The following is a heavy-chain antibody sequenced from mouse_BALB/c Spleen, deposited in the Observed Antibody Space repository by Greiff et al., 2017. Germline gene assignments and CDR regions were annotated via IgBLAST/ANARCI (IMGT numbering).Heavy chain of an antibody. J-gene: IGHJ4*01. CDR1: GYTFSSYW. CDR2: ILPGSGST. V-gene: IGHV1-9*01. D-gene: IGHD2-1*01. Sequence: VQLKESGAELMKPGASVKISCKATGYTFSSYWIEWVKQRPGHGLEWIGEILPGSGSTNYNEKFKGKATFTADTSSNTAYMQLSSLTSEDSAVYYCARRGYGKHYAMDYWGQGTSVTVSS. CDR3: ARRGYGKHYAMDY.